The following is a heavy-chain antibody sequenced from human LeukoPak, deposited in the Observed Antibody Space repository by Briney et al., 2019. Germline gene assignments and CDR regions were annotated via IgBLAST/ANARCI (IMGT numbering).Heavy chain of an antibody. CDR1: GYTFTGYY. Sequence: ASVKVSCKASGYTFTGYYMHWVRRAPGQGLEWMGWINPNSGGTDYAQKFQGRVTMTRDTSISTAYMELSRLRSDDTAVYYCARVGAYCGGDCYRGHWFDLWGQGTLVTVSS. V-gene: IGHV1-2*02. D-gene: IGHD2-21*02. CDR2: INPNSGGT. J-gene: IGHJ5*02. CDR3: ARVGAYCGGDCYRGHWFDL.